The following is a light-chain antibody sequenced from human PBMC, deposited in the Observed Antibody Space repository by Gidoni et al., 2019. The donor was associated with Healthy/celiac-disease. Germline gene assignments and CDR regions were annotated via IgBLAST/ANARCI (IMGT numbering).Light chain of an antibody. CDR1: QSVSSY. Sequence: EIVLTQSPATLSLSPVERATLSCRASQSVSSYLAWYQQKPGQAPRLLIYDASNRATGIPARFSGSGSGTDFTLTISSLEPEDFAVYYCQQRSNWPPVFGGGTKVEIK. CDR2: DAS. J-gene: IGKJ4*01. V-gene: IGKV3-11*01. CDR3: QQRSNWPPV.